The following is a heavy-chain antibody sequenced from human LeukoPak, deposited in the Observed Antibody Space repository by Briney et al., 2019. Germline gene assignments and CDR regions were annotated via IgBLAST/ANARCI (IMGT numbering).Heavy chain of an antibody. V-gene: IGHV3-23*01. D-gene: IGHD2-21*02. CDR1: GFTFSDYH. Sequence: GGSLRLSCAASGFTFSDYHMNWVRQAPGKGLEWVSAISGSGGSTYYADSVKGRFTISRDNSKNTLYLQMNSLRAEDTAVYYCAKQSIVVVTAPLDYWGQGTLVTVSS. J-gene: IGHJ4*02. CDR3: AKQSIVVVTAPLDY. CDR2: ISGSGGST.